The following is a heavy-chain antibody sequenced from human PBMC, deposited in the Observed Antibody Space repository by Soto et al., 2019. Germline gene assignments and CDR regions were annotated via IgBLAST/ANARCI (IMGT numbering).Heavy chain of an antibody. CDR3: AGVKRYCISTSCYKYYYYGMDV. CDR2: ISAYNGNT. CDR1: GYTFTSYG. V-gene: IGHV1-18*01. J-gene: IGHJ6*02. Sequence: ASVKVSCKASGYTFTSYGISWVRQAPGQGLEWMGWISAYNGNTNYAQKLQGRVTMTTDTSTSTAYMELRSLRSDDTAVYYCAGVKRYCISTSCYKYYYYGMDVWGQGTTVTVSS. D-gene: IGHD2-2*02.